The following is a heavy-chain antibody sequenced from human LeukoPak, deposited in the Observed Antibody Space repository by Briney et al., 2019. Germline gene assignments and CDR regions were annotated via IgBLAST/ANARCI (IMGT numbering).Heavy chain of an antibody. CDR3: AREGDYYFDY. J-gene: IGHJ4*02. CDR2: IYYSGST. V-gene: IGHV4-31*03. Sequence: SETLSLTCTVSGGSISSGGYYWSWIRQHPGKGLEWIGYIYYSGSTYYNPSLKSRVTISVDTSKNQFSLKLSSVTAADTAVHYCAREGDYYFDYWGQGTLVTVSS. CDR1: GGSISSGGYY. D-gene: IGHD2-21*02.